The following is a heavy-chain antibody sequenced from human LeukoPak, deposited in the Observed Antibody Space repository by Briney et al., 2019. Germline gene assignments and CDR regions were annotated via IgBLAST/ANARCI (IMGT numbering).Heavy chain of an antibody. CDR2: INSDGSST. CDR1: GFTFSSYW. V-gene: IGHV3-74*01. CDR3: ARRSAAKDAFDI. J-gene: IGHJ3*02. Sequence: GGSLRLSCAASGFTFSSYWMHWVRQAPGKGLVWVSRINSDGSSTSYADPVKGRFTISRDNAKNTLYLQMNSLRAEDTAVYYCARRSAAKDAFDIWGQGTMVTVSS. D-gene: IGHD6-25*01.